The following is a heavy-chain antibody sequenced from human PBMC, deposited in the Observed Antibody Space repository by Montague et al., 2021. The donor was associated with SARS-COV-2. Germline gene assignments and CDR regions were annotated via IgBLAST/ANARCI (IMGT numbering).Heavy chain of an antibody. CDR1: GFTFSSYA. CDR2: ISYDGGNK. CDR3: ASSLLWFGESYYYVDV. D-gene: IGHD3-10*01. J-gene: IGHJ6*03. Sequence: SLRLSCAASGFTFSSYAMHWVRQAPGKGLEWVAVISYDGGNKYYADSVKGRFTISRDNSKNTLYPQMNSLRAEDTAVYYCASSLLWFGESYYYVDVWGKGTTVTVSS. V-gene: IGHV3-30-3*01.